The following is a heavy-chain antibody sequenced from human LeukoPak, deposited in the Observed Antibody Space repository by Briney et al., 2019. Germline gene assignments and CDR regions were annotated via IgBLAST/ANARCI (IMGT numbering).Heavy chain of an antibody. V-gene: IGHV3-23*01. D-gene: IGHD3-9*01. CDR1: GFTFSNYA. CDR2: ITGSGSGI. J-gene: IGHJ4*02. Sequence: PGGSLRLSCAASGFTFSNYAMSWVRQAPGKGLEWVSAITGSGSGIYYADSMKSRFTISRDNFKNTLYLQINSLRAEDTAVYYCAKWGDYDVLTGYYVSDYWGQGTLVTVSS. CDR3: AKWGDYDVLTGYYVSDY.